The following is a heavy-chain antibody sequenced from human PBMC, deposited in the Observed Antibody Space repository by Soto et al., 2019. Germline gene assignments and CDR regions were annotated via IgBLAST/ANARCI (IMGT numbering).Heavy chain of an antibody. CDR2: AHYRSRWHY. Sequence: PSQTLSLTCAICGDSVSNNGATWNWIRQSPSRGLEWLGRAHYRSRWHYDYATSVRSRITINPDTSKNQFSLQLSSVTPEDTAVYYCARDPPDFNSGFDSWGQGSLVTVSS. D-gene: IGHD1-26*01. CDR3: ARDPPDFNSGFDS. V-gene: IGHV6-1*01. CDR1: GDSVSNNGAT. J-gene: IGHJ4*02.